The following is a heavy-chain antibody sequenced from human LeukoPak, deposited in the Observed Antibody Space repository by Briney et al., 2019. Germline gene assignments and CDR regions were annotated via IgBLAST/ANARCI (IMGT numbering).Heavy chain of an antibody. CDR2: IWYDGSHK. J-gene: IGHJ4*02. V-gene: IGHV3-33*03. CDR3: ARGIPIPATHPIDY. CDR1: GFTFNRYG. Sequence: GRSLRLSCAASGFTFNRYGMHWVRQAPSKGLEWVAMIWYDGSHKKYADSVEGRFSISRDTSKNTLYLQMNSLRADDTAVYYCARGIPIPATHPIDYWGQGSLVTVSS. D-gene: IGHD2-21*01.